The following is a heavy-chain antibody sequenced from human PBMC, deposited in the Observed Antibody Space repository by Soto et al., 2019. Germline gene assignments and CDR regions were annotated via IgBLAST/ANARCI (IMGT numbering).Heavy chain of an antibody. V-gene: IGHV1-8*02. Sequence: ASVKVSCKASGYTFINYAFSWVRQATGQGLEWMGWINPNSGNTGYAQNFQGRLTMTRDTSVSTAYMELSSLGSEDTAVYFCARGRDKGAERPRCPDYWGQETPVTFS. CDR1: GYTFINYA. CDR3: ARGRDKGAERPRCPDY. J-gene: IGHJ4*02. D-gene: IGHD1-26*01. CDR2: INPNSGNT.